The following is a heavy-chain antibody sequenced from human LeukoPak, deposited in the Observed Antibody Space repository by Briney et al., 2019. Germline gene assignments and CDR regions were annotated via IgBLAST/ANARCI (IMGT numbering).Heavy chain of an antibody. D-gene: IGHD3-10*01. Sequence: PGGSLRLSCAASGFTFSSYSINWVRQAPGKGLEWVSSISSSSSYIYYADSVKGRFTISRDNSKNTLYLEMNSLRAEDTAVYYCAKDLMRDRWFGESWGQGTLVTVSS. CDR3: AKDLMRDRWFGES. CDR2: ISSSSSYI. J-gene: IGHJ5*02. CDR1: GFTFSSYS. V-gene: IGHV3-21*01.